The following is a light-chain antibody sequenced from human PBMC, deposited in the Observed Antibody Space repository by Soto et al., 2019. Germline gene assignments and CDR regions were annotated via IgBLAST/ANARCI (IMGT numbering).Light chain of an antibody. J-gene: IGLJ3*02. Sequence: QAVGTQEPSLTVSPGGTVTLTCASSTVDVTNGYYPNWFQQKPGQAPRALIYSTCSKPSWTPARFSGSLLGGKAALTLSGVQPEDEAEYYCLLYYGGAHLGVFGGGTKLTVL. CDR2: STC. CDR3: LLYYGGAHLGV. CDR1: TVDVTNGYY. V-gene: IGLV7-43*01.